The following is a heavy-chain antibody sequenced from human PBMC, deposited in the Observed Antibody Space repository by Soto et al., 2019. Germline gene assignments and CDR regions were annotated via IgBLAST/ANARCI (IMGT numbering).Heavy chain of an antibody. Sequence: QVQLMQSGAEVKKPGASVRVSCKASGYTFTSYAISWVRQAPGQGLEWTGWINAYNGHTHYAQKLQGRVTMTTDTSTNTAYMELRSLRSDDTAVYYCARDGRPMDYWGQGTLVTVSS. CDR2: INAYNGHT. CDR1: GYTFTSYA. J-gene: IGHJ4*02. V-gene: IGHV1-18*01. CDR3: ARDGRPMDY. D-gene: IGHD2-2*01.